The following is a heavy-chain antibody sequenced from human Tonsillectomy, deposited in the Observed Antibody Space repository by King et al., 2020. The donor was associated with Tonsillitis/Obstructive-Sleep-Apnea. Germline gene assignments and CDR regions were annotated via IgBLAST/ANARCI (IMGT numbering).Heavy chain of an antibody. Sequence: VQLVESGGGLVQPGRSLRLSCTVSGFTFRDYGMSWVRQAPGKELEWGGFIRSKTYGGTTEYAASVKGRVTISTDDSTSIAYLQMNSLNTGDTAVYYCTRVGTSGRYSYDFWGQGTMVTVSS. CDR3: TRVGTSGRYSYDF. V-gene: IGHV3-49*04. CDR2: IRSKTYGGTT. D-gene: IGHD1-26*01. J-gene: IGHJ3*01. CDR1: GFTFRDYG.